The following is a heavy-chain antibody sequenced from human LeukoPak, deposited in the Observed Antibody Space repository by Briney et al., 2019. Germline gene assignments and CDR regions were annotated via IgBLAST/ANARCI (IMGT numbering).Heavy chain of an antibody. CDR3: ARTSLNWFDP. CDR2: ISGSGDST. CDR1: GFIFDTHT. V-gene: IGHV3-23*01. Sequence: GGSLRLSCTGSGFIFDTHTLTWVRQAPGKGLEWVASISGSGDSTNYGDSVKGRFTISRDNAKNSLYLEMNSLRGEDTAVYYCARTSLNWFDPWGQGTLVTVSS. J-gene: IGHJ5*02. D-gene: IGHD1/OR15-1a*01.